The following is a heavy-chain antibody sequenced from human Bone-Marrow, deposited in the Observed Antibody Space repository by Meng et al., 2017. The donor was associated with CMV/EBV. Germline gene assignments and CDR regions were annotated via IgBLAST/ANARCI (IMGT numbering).Heavy chain of an antibody. D-gene: IGHD6-25*01. J-gene: IGHJ4*02. CDR3: ASHPRQRAPYDY. CDR1: GGTFSSYT. V-gene: IGHV1-69*02. CDR2: IIPILGIA. Sequence: SVKVSCKASGGTFSSYTINWARQAPGQGLEWMGRIIPILGIANYAQKFQGRVTITADTSTSTAYMELNSLRSEDTAVYYCASHPRQRAPYDYWGQGTLVTVSS.